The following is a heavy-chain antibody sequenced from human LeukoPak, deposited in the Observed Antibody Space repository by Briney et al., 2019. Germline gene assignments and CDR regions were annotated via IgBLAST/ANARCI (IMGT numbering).Heavy chain of an antibody. CDR3: ALGGYCSGGSCYFELGAY. CDR2: IIPIFGTA. V-gene: IGHV1-69*13. Sequence: GASVKVSCKASGGTFSSYAISWVRQAPGQGLEWMGGIIPIFGTANYAQKFQGRVTITADESTSTAYMELSSLRSEDTAVYYCALGGYCSGGSCYFELGAYWGQGTLVTVSS. J-gene: IGHJ4*02. D-gene: IGHD2-15*01. CDR1: GGTFSSYA.